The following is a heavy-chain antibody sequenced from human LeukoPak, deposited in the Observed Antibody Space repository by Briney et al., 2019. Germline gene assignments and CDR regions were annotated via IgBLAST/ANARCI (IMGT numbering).Heavy chain of an antibody. D-gene: IGHD2-2*02. CDR2: TYYSGST. Sequence: SETLSLTCTVSGGAINSSSYHWGWLRQPPGTGLEWIGSTYYSGSTYYNPSLKSRVTISVDASKHQFSLKLSSVTAADTAAYFCTRLCIKSSCYTWDYWGQGALVTVSS. V-gene: IGHV4-39*01. CDR1: GGAINSSSYH. CDR3: TRLCIKSSCYTWDY. J-gene: IGHJ4*02.